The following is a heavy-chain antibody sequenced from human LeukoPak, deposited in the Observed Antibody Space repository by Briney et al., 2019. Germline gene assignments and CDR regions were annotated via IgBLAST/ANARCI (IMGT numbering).Heavy chain of an antibody. Sequence: GGSLRLSCAASGFTFSNYWMNWVCQAPGKGLVWVSRINNDGSDTPYADSVKGRFTISRDNAKDTLYLQMNSLRVEDTAVYYCARASGMDVWGQGTTVTVSS. CDR1: GFTFSNYW. CDR3: ARASGMDV. J-gene: IGHJ6*02. V-gene: IGHV3-74*01. CDR2: INNDGSDT.